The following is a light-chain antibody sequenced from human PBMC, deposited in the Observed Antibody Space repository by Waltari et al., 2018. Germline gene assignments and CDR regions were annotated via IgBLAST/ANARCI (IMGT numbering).Light chain of an antibody. J-gene: IGLJ2*01. CDR2: EAI. Sequence: QSALTQPPSVSGSPGQSVTISCTGTSRDVGTYNRVSWYQQPPGTAPRLLIYEAIHRPEGVPDRFSGSKSGDTASLTISELQPEDEADYYCSSYTTSGTLIFGGGTTLTVL. CDR1: SRDVGTYNR. CDR3: SSYTTSGTLI. V-gene: IGLV2-18*02.